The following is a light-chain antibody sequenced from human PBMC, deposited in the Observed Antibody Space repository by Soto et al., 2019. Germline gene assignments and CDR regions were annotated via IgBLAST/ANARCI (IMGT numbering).Light chain of an antibody. CDR1: QSISTW. CDR2: DVS. Sequence: DIQMTQSPSALPASIGDRVTITCRPSQSISTWLAWYQQKPGKAPKLLIYDVSTLQSGVPSRFSGGGSGTHFTLTISSLQPDDFATYYCQQYNAYFTFGQGTKVEMK. V-gene: IGKV1-5*01. CDR3: QQYNAYFT. J-gene: IGKJ2*01.